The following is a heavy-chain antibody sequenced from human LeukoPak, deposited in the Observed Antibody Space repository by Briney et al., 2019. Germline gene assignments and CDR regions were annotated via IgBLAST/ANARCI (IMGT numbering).Heavy chain of an antibody. CDR3: ATSSDAPGNY. CDR1: GFSFSNSW. J-gene: IGHJ4*02. Sequence: PGGSLRLSCAASGFSFSNSWMSWVRQAPGKGLEWVANIRQDGRVKYYVSSVKGRFTISRDNAENSLYLQMNSLRAEDTAVYYCATSSDAPGNYWGQGTLVTVSS. D-gene: IGHD2-2*01. CDR2: IRQDGRVK. V-gene: IGHV3-7*01.